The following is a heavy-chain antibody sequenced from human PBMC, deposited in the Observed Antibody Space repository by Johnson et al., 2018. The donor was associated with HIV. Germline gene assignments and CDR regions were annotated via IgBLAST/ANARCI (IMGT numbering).Heavy chain of an antibody. CDR1: EFSFSSYA. CDR3: ARVPPWALGATGWLDAFDI. CDR2: ISYDGSNK. D-gene: IGHD1-26*01. Sequence: QVQLVESGGGVVQPGRSLRLSCAASEFSFSSYAMHWVRQAPGKGLEWVAVISYDGSNKYYADSVKGRFTISRDNSKNTLYLQMKSLRAEDTAGYYCARVPPWALGATGWLDAFDIWGQGTMVTVSS. J-gene: IGHJ3*02. V-gene: IGHV3-30*04.